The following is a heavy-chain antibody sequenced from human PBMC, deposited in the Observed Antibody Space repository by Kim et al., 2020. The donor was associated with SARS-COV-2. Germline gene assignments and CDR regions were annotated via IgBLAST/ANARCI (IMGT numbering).Heavy chain of an antibody. V-gene: IGHV1-3*01. J-gene: IGHJ6*02. CDR3: ARGEWFGESTLYYYYGMDV. Sequence: ASVKVSCKASGYTFTSYAMHWVRQAPGQRLEWMGWINAGNGNTKYSQKFQGRVTITRDTSASTAYMELSSLRSEDTAVYYCARGEWFGESTLYYYYGMDVWGRGTTVAVSS. D-gene: IGHD3-10*01. CDR1: GYTFTSYA. CDR2: INAGNGNT.